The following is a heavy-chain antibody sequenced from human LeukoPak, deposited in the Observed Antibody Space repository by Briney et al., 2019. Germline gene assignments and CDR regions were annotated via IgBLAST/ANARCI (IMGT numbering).Heavy chain of an antibody. J-gene: IGHJ5*02. CDR1: GYTFTGYY. Sequence: ASVKVSCKASGYTFTGYYMHWVRQAPGQGLEWMGWINPNSGGTNYARKFQGRVTMTRDTSISTAYMELSRLRSDDTAVYYCARERGSTSSGWFDPWGQGTLVTVSS. V-gene: IGHV1-2*02. D-gene: IGHD2-2*01. CDR2: INPNSGGT. CDR3: ARERGSTSSGWFDP.